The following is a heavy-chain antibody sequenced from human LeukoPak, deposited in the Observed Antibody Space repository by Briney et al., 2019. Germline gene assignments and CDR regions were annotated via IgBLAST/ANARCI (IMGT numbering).Heavy chain of an antibody. D-gene: IGHD6-13*01. CDR1: GGTFSSYA. Sequence: ASVKVSCKASGGTFSSYAISWVQQAPGQGLEWMGGIIPIFGTANYAQKFQGRVTITADESTSTAYMELSSLRSEDTAVYYCAREEVWDSSSWYYIEGWGQGTLVTVSS. J-gene: IGHJ4*02. CDR3: AREEVWDSSSWYYIEG. V-gene: IGHV1-69*01. CDR2: IIPIFGTA.